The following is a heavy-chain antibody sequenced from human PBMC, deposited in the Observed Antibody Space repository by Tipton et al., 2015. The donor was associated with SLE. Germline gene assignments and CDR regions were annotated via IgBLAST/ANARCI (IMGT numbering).Heavy chain of an antibody. CDR1: GYTFSDYN. CDR2: INPSYSST. V-gene: IGHV1-46*01. CDR3: ARELTKSFDY. J-gene: IGHJ4*02. Sequence: QSGPEVKKPGASVKVSCKASGYTFSDYNINWVRQAPGQGLEWMGKINPSYSSTFYAQKFQGRVTLTRDTSTRTVYMELTGLRSDDTALYYCARELTKSFDYWGQGTLVTVSS. D-gene: IGHD4-11*01.